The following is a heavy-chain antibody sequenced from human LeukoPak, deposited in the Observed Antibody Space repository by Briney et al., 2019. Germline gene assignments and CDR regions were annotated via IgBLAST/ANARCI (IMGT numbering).Heavy chain of an antibody. CDR1: GFTFSSYG. Sequence: GGSLRLSCAASGFTFSSYGMHWVRQAPGKGLEWVAAIWYDGSNKYYADSVKGRFTISRDNSKNTLYLQMNSLRAEDTAVYYCARGRIAAAGATYYFDYWGQGTLVTVFS. J-gene: IGHJ4*02. CDR3: ARGRIAAAGATYYFDY. CDR2: IWYDGSNK. D-gene: IGHD6-13*01. V-gene: IGHV3-33*01.